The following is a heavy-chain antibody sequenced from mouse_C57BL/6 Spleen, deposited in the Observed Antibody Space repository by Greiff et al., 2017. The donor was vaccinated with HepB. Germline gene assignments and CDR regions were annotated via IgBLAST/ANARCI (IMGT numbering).Heavy chain of an antibody. D-gene: IGHD1-1*01. V-gene: IGHV1-53*01. CDR3: ARGDGSSYKEVDY. CDR1: GYTFTSYW. CDR2: INPSNGGT. J-gene: IGHJ2*01. Sequence: QVQLQQPGTELVKPGASVKLSCKASGYTFTSYWMHWVKQRPGQGLEWIGNINPSNGGTNYNEKFKSKATLTVDKSSSTAYMQLSSLTSEDSAVYYWARGDGSSYKEVDYWGQGTTLTVSS.